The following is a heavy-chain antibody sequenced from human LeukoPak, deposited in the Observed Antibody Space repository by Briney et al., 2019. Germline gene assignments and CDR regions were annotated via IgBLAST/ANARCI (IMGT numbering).Heavy chain of an antibody. CDR3: AXXGSWSSIGGCGY. Sequence: ASVKVSCKASGYSFSSYYMHWVRQAPGQGLEWMGLIIPTSGDTRFAQRFQGRVTLTRDTSSSTVYMEVSGLRSEDTAIYYCAXXGSWSSIGGCGYWGQGTLVTVSS. V-gene: IGHV1-46*01. CDR2: IIPTSGDT. CDR1: GYSFSSYY. D-gene: IGHD3-10*01. J-gene: IGHJ4*02.